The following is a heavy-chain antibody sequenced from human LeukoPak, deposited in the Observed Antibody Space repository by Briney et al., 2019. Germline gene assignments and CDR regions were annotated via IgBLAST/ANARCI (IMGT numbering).Heavy chain of an antibody. D-gene: IGHD6-19*01. CDR3: ATGSTAVAGTKY. J-gene: IGHJ4*02. V-gene: IGHV3-23*01. CDR1: GFTFSTYG. Sequence: GGSLRLSCAASGFTFSTYGMNWVRQAPGKGLEWVSTISRSGDITYYADSVKGRFAISRDNSKNTLYLQMNSLRAEDTAIYYCATGSTAVAGTKYWGQGILVTVSS. CDR2: ISRSGDIT.